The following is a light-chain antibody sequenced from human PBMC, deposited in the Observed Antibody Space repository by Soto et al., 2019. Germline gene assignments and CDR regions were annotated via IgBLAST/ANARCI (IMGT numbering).Light chain of an antibody. Sequence: EIVLTQSPGTLSLSPGERATLSCRPSQSVSSSYLAWYQQKPGQAPRLLIYGASSRATGIPDRFSGSGSGTDFTLTISRLEPEDFAVYYCQQYGSSPGTFGQGTKVETK. CDR2: GAS. J-gene: IGKJ1*01. V-gene: IGKV3-20*01. CDR1: QSVSSSY. CDR3: QQYGSSPGT.